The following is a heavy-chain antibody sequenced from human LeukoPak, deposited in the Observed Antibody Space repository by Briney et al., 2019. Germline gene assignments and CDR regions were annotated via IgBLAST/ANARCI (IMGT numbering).Heavy chain of an antibody. V-gene: IGHV4-59*01. J-gene: IGHJ4*02. CDR1: GGSISSYY. CDR2: IYYSGST. Sequence: SETLSLTCTVSGGSISSYYWSWIRQPPGQGLEWIGYIYYSGSTNYNPSLKSRVTISVDTSKNQFSLKLSSVTAADTAVYYCARVSAASYYFDYWGQGTLVTVSS. D-gene: IGHD6-13*01. CDR3: ARVSAASYYFDY.